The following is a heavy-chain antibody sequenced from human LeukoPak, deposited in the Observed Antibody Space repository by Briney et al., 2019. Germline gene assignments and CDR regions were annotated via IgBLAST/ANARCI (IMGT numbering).Heavy chain of an antibody. CDR1: GHTFTGYY. Sequence: ASVKVSCKASGHTFTGYYMHWVRQAPGQGLEWMGWINANSGDTNYAQKFQGRVTMTRDTSISTAYMELRSLRSDDTAVYYCARDSGYSSGYDYRTSDYWGQGTLVTVSS. CDR3: ARDSGYSSGYDYRTSDY. J-gene: IGHJ4*02. D-gene: IGHD5-12*01. V-gene: IGHV1-2*02. CDR2: INANSGDT.